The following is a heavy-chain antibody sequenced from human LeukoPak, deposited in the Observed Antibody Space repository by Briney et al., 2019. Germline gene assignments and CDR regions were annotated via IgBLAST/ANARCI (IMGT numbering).Heavy chain of an antibody. CDR1: GFNFGDFA. Sequence: PGRSLRLSCTASGFNFGDFAMSWVRQAPGKGLEWVSFMRSDSYGGTTEYAASVKGRFTISRDESKSIVYLQMDSPKTEDTAVYYCTRVFSGWLPFYFDYWGQGALVTVSS. V-gene: IGHV3-49*04. J-gene: IGHJ4*02. D-gene: IGHD6-19*01. CDR2: MRSDSYGGTT. CDR3: TRVFSGWLPFYFDY.